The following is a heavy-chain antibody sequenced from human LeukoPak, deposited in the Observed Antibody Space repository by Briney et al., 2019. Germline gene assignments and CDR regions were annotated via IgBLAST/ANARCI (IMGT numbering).Heavy chain of an antibody. CDR2: ISDSGST. Sequence: SSETLSLTCTVSGVSISSYYWSWIRQPPGKGLEWIGYISDSGSTNCNPSLKSRVTISVDTSKDQFSLKLSSVTAADTAVYYCARLRTTAVMLDSWGQGTLVTVSS. D-gene: IGHD6-19*01. CDR3: ARLRTTAVMLDS. J-gene: IGHJ4*02. CDR1: GVSISSYY. V-gene: IGHV4-59*08.